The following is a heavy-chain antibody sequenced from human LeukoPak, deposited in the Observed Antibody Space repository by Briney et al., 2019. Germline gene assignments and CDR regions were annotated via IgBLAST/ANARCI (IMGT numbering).Heavy chain of an antibody. CDR1: GGTFSSYA. D-gene: IGHD2-21*01. J-gene: IGHJ4*02. V-gene: IGHV1-69*13. CDR2: IIPIFGTA. Sequence: ASVKVSCKASGGTFSSYAISWVRQAPGQGLEWMGGIIPIFGTANYAQEFQGRVTITADESTSTAYMELSSLRSEDTAVYYCAREPTRKFSWGVVVEGFDYWGQGTLVTVSS. CDR3: AREPTRKFSWGVVVEGFDY.